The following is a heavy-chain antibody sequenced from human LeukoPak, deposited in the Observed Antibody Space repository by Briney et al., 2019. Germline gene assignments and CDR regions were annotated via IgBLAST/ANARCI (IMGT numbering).Heavy chain of an antibody. D-gene: IGHD2-2*01. Sequence: SETLSLTCAVYGGSFSGYYWSWIRQPPGKGLEWIGEINHSGSTNYNPSLKSRVTISVDTSKNQFSLKLSSVTAADTAVYYCARGVGHIVVVPAAILSRTKGFDPWGQGTLVTVSS. V-gene: IGHV4-34*01. J-gene: IGHJ5*02. CDR3: ARGVGHIVVVPAAILSRTKGFDP. CDR2: INHSGST. CDR1: GGSFSGYY.